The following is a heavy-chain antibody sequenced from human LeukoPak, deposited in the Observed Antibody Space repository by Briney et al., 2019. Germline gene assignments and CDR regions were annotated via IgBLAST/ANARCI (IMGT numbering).Heavy chain of an antibody. CDR2: MNWNGGST. V-gene: IGHV3-20*04. J-gene: IGHJ6*03. CDR1: GFTFAAYD. D-gene: IGHD4-17*01. Sequence: GGSLRLSCAASGFTFAAYDMSSVRQAPGTGLEGVSGMNWNGGSTGYADSVQGRFTISRDKARTSLYQQTNSLRVEDTALYYSARGHGDPYDYFHYIDVWGKGTTVIVSS. CDR3: ARGHGDPYDYFHYIDV.